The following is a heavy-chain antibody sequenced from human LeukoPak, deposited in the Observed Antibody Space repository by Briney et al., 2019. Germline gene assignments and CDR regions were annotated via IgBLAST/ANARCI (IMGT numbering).Heavy chain of an antibody. J-gene: IGHJ4*02. V-gene: IGHV1-18*01. D-gene: IGHD6-19*01. CDR3: ARASLGGWTHN. CDR2: ISAYNGNT. CDR1: GYTFTSYG. Sequence: ASVKASCKASGYTFTSYGISWVRQAPGQGLEWMGWISAYNGNTNYAQKFQGRVTITRNTSISTAYMELSRLRSEDTAVYYCARASLGGWTHNWDQGTLVTVSS.